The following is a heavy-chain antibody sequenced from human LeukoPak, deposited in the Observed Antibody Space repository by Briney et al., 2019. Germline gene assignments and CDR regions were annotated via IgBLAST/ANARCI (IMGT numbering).Heavy chain of an antibody. CDR2: ISGSGGST. D-gene: IGHD2/OR15-2a*01. V-gene: IGHV3-23*01. CDR3: SKFGFEYN. Sequence: GGSLRLXCXXXXXXFSSXAMSWVRQAPGKGLEWVSAISGSGGSTYYADSVKGRFTISRDNSKNTLYLQMNSLRAEDTAVYYCSKFGFEYNWGQGTLVTVSS. J-gene: IGHJ4*02. CDR1: XXXFSSXA.